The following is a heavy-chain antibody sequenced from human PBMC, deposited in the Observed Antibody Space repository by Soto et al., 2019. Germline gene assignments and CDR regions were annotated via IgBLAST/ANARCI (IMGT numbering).Heavy chain of an antibody. J-gene: IGHJ3*02. CDR3: AREGGSYDSGGYLIRGAFDI. CDR2: IYLRGNT. V-gene: IGHV4-31*03. Sequence: SETLSLTCSVSGDSISRIDYYWTWIRQHPEKGLEWIGNIYLRGNTYYSPSLESRLTISVGTSKNQFSLKLTSVTAADTAVYYCAREGGSYDSGGYLIRGAFDIWGQGTMVTVSS. CDR1: GDSISRIDYY. D-gene: IGHD3-22*01.